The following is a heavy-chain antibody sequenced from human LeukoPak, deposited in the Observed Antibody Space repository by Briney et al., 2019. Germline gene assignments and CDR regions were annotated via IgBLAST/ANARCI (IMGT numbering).Heavy chain of an antibody. V-gene: IGHV3-21*01. J-gene: IGHJ2*01. CDR2: ISASGSST. CDR3: ARDLGGDWYFDL. Sequence: KPGGSLRLSCAASGFTFSSYALTWVRQAPGKGLEWVSAISASGSSTFYADSVKGRFTISRDNAKNSLYLQMNSLRAEDTAVYYCARDLGGDWYFDLWGRGTLVTVSS. D-gene: IGHD6-25*01. CDR1: GFTFSSYA.